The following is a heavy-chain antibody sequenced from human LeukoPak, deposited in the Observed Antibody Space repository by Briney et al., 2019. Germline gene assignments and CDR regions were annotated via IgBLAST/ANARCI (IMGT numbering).Heavy chain of an antibody. CDR2: IYDRGSN. Sequence: SETLSLTCTVSGGTISSYYWSWIRQPPGKGLEWIGYIYDRGSNYYNPSLKGRVTKSVDTSKNQFALNLSSVAAADAAVYDCAIGYCRTATCRVDPWGQGTLVSVSS. CDR1: GGTISSYY. D-gene: IGHD2-2*01. J-gene: IGHJ5*02. CDR3: AIGYCRTATCRVDP. V-gene: IGHV4-59*01.